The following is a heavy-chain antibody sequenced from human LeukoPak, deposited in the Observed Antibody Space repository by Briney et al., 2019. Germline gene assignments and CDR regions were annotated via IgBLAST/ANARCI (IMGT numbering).Heavy chain of an antibody. D-gene: IGHD6-19*01. CDR3: VREKSGYTNGWYLFDY. CDR1: GFIFSTYG. CDR2: IWYDGSNK. J-gene: IGHJ4*02. Sequence: TGGSLRLSCEASGFIFSTYGMHWVRQAPGKGLEWVAVIWYDGSNKYYADSVKGRFTISRDNSKNTLYLQMGSLRAEDTAVYYCVREKSGYTNGWYLFDYWGQGTLVTVSS. V-gene: IGHV3-33*01.